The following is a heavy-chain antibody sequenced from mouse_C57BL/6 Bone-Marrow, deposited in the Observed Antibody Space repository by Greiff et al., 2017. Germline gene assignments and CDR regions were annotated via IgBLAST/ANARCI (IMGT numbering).Heavy chain of an antibody. D-gene: IGHD2-3*01. CDR3: ARWLLIPYYYAMDY. Sequence: QVQLKESGPELVKPGASVKLSCKASGYTFTSYDINWVKQRPGQGLEWIGWIYPRDGSTKYNEKFKGKATLTVDTSSSTAYMELHSLTSEDSAVYFCARWLLIPYYYAMDYWGQGTSVTVSS. CDR1: GYTFTSYD. CDR2: IYPRDGST. V-gene: IGHV1-85*01. J-gene: IGHJ4*01.